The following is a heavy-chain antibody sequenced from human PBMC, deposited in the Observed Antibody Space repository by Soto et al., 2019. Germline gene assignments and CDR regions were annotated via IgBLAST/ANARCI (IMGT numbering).Heavy chain of an antibody. J-gene: IGHJ6*02. CDR3: ARADCSGGSCYSHTPYNYDMDV. CDR1: GGSISSGGYF. V-gene: IGHV4-31*03. CDR2: IYSSGSS. Sequence: SETLSLTCTVSGGSISSGGYFWSWIRQHPGKGLEWIAYIYSSGSSYYNPSLKSRVTISVDTSKNQFSLKLSSVTAADTAVYYCARADCSGGSCYSHTPYNYDMDVWGQGTTVT. D-gene: IGHD2-15*01.